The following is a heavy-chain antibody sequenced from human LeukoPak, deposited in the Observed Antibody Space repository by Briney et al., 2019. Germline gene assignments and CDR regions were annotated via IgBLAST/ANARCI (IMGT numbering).Heavy chain of an antibody. CDR3: ARDKNLVAIIWYFDL. J-gene: IGHJ2*01. V-gene: IGHV1-8*01. Sequence: ASVKVSCKASGYTFTTYDINWVRQATGQGLEWMGWMNPNSGNTGYAQKFHGRVSMTRDTSTSTAYMELSSLRSDDTAVYYCARDKNLVAIIWYFDLWGRGTLVTVSS. CDR2: MNPNSGNT. CDR1: GYTFTTYD. D-gene: IGHD5-12*01.